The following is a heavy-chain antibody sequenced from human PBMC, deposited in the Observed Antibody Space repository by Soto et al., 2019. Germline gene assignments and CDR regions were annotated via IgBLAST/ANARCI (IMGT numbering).Heavy chain of an antibody. CDR3: AKGTYDSSGYYTAPDY. D-gene: IGHD3-22*01. CDR1: GFSFDDYA. V-gene: IGHV3-9*01. CDR2: ITWSSGYI. Sequence: VQLLESGGGLVQPGGSLRLSCAASGFSFDDYAMHWVRQAPGRGLEWVSGITWSSGYIGYADSVKGRFTISKDNAKNSLYLKMNSLRPEDTAVYYCAKGTYDSSGYYTAPDYWGQGTLVTVSS. J-gene: IGHJ4*02.